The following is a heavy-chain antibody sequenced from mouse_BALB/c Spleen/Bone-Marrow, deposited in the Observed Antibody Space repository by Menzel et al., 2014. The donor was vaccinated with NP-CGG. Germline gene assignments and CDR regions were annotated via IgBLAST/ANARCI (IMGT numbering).Heavy chain of an antibody. Sequence: QVQLKDSGAELVMPGASVKMSCKASGYTFTDYWMHWVTQRPGQGLEWIGAIDTSDSYTSYNQKFKGKATLTVDESSSTAYMQLSSLTSEDSAVYYCARDYYGRGWYFDVWGAGTTVTVSS. CDR3: ARDYYGRGWYFDV. D-gene: IGHD1-1*01. V-gene: IGHV1-69*01. J-gene: IGHJ1*01. CDR2: IDTSDSYT. CDR1: GYTFTDYW.